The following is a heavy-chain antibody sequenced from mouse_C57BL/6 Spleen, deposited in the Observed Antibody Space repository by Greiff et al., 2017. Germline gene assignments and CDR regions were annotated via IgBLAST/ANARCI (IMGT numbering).Heavy chain of an antibody. Sequence: EVQLQQSGPELVKPGASVKISCKASGYTFTDYYMNWVKQSHGKSLEWIGDINPNNGGTSYNQKFKGKATLTVDKSSSTAYMELRSLTSEDSAVYYCARKGKGPRGYYFDYWGQGTTLTVSS. CDR2: INPNNGGT. V-gene: IGHV1-26*01. CDR1: GYTFTDYY. D-gene: IGHD3-2*02. CDR3: ARKGKGPRGYYFDY. J-gene: IGHJ2*01.